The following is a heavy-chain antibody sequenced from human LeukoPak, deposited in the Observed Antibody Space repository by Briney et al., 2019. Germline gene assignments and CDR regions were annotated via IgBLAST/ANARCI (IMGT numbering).Heavy chain of an antibody. V-gene: IGHV3-30-3*01. Sequence: GRSLRLSCAASGFTFSSYAMHWVRQAPGKGLEWVAVISYDGSNKYYADSVKGRFTISRDNSKNTLYLQMNSLRAEDTAVYYCARVGFASTYYDFWSGSSSPYYYYGMDVWGQGTTVTVSS. CDR3: ARVGFASTYYDFWSGSSSPYYYYGMDV. CDR1: GFTFSSYA. CDR2: ISYDGSNK. J-gene: IGHJ6*02. D-gene: IGHD3-3*01.